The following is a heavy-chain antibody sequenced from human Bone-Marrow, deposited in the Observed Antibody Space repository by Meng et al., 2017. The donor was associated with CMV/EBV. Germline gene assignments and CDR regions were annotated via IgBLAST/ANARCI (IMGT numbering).Heavy chain of an antibody. CDR2: INHSGST. D-gene: IGHD4-23*01. CDR1: GGSISSYY. CDR3: ARENGYGGNFLDY. Sequence: LRLSCTVSGGSISSYYWSWIRQPPGKGLEWIGEINHSGSTNYNPSLKSRVTISVDTSKNQFSLKLSSVTAADTAVYYCARENGYGGNFLDYCGQGNLVTVSS. J-gene: IGHJ4*02. V-gene: IGHV4-34*09.